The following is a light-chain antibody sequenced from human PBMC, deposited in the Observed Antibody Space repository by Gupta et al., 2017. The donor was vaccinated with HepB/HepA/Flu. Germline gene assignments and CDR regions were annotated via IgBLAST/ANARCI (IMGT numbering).Light chain of an antibody. CDR2: NND. Sequence: QSVLTQPPSASGTPGQRVTISCSGSRSNIGGNTANWYQQLPGTAPKLLIYNNDERPSGVPDRFSGSKSGTSASLAISGLQSEDEAGYYCASWGDSRWVFGGGTKLTVL. V-gene: IGLV1-44*01. CDR1: RSNIGGNT. CDR3: ASWGDSRWV. J-gene: IGLJ3*02.